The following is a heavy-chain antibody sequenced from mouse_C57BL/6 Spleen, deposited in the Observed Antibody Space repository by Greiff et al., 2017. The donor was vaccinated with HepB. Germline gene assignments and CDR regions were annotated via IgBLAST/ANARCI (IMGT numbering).Heavy chain of an antibody. CDR2: IDPSDSET. CDR3: ARSDYDYDMGFAY. Sequence: QVQLQQPGAELVRPGSSVKLSCKASGYTFTSYWMHWVKQRPIQGLEWIGNIDPSDSETHYNQKFKDKATLTVDKSSSTAYMQLSSLTSEDSAVYYCARSDYDYDMGFAYWGQGTLVTVSA. D-gene: IGHD2-4*01. J-gene: IGHJ3*01. CDR1: GYTFTSYW. V-gene: IGHV1-52*01.